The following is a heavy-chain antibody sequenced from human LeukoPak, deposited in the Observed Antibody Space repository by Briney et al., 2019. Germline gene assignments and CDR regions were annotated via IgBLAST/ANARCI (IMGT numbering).Heavy chain of an antibody. J-gene: IGHJ4*02. CDR1: GVSISSGNW. D-gene: IGHD1-26*01. CDR2: VYYSGST. Sequence: SGTLSLTCAVSGVSISSGNWWGWVRQPPGRGLEWIGYVYYSGSTNYNPSLKSRVTISVDTSKNQFSLKLSSVTAADTAVYYCARVTSGSYYFDYWGQGTLVTVSS. V-gene: IGHV4-4*02. CDR3: ARVTSGSYYFDY.